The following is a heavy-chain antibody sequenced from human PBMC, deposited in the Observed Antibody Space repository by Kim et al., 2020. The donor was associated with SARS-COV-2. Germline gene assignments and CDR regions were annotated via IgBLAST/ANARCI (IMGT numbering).Heavy chain of an antibody. CDR1: GFTFSSYS. D-gene: IGHD3-3*01. J-gene: IGHJ3*01. Sequence: GGSLRLSCAASGFTFSSYSMNWVRQAPGKGLEWVASISRTGSYNYYADSVKGRFTISRDNAKNSLFLQMNSLRAEDTALYYCARAYDFWGTDRRYAF. V-gene: IGHV3-21*01. CDR3: ARAYDFWGTDRRYAF. CDR2: ISRTGSYN.